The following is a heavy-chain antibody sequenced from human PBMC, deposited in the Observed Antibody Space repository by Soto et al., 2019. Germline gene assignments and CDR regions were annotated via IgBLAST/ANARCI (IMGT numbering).Heavy chain of an antibody. J-gene: IGHJ4*02. CDR2: IYYSGST. Sequence: KASETLSLTCTVSGGSISSSSYYWGWIRQPPGKGLEWIGSIYYSGSTYYNPSLKSRVTISVDTSKNQFSLKLSSVTAADTAVYYCARRRVVPHKEKFDYWGQGTLVTVSS. D-gene: IGHD2-2*01. CDR1: GGSISSSSYY. CDR3: ARRRVVPHKEKFDY. V-gene: IGHV4-39*01.